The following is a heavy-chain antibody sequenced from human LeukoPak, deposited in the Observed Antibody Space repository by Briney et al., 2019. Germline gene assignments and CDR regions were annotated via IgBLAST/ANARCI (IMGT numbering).Heavy chain of an antibody. Sequence: ASVKVSCKASGFTFTNYYMHWVRQAPGQGLEWMGLINPSGSSTNYAQKFRGRVTMTRDASTTTVYMELSSLRSEDTAVYYCAREESGGYFDYGGQGTLVTVSS. J-gene: IGHJ4*02. CDR1: GFTFTNYY. CDR3: AREESGGYFDY. V-gene: IGHV1-46*01. CDR2: INPSGSST. D-gene: IGHD2-8*02.